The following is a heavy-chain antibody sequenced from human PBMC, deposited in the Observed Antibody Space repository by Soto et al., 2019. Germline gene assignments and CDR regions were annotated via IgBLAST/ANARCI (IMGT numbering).Heavy chain of an antibody. D-gene: IGHD3-3*01. J-gene: IGHJ6*03. Sequence: WGSLTLSCAASGLSFSSYSMSWVRQAPGKGLEWVSAISGSGGSTYYADSVKGRFTISRDNYKNTLYLQMNSLRAEDTAVYYFAKDPVGRVVIIRGYYMDVWGKGTTVTVSS. CDR1: GLSFSSYS. V-gene: IGHV3-23*01. CDR2: ISGSGGST. CDR3: AKDPVGRVVIIRGYYMDV.